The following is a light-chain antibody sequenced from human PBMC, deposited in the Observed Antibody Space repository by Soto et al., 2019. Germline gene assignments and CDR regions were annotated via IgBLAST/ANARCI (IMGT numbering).Light chain of an antibody. V-gene: IGKV3-11*01. CDR2: DAS. CDR1: QSVSSY. CDR3: QQYNNWLWT. Sequence: EIVLTQSPATLSLSPGERATLSCRASQSVSSYLAWYQQKPGQAPRLLIYDASNRATGIPARFSGSGSGTDFTLTISSLEPEDFAVYYCQQYNNWLWTFGQGTKV. J-gene: IGKJ1*01.